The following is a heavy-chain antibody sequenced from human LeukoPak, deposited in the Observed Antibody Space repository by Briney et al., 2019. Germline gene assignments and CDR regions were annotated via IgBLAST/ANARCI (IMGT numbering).Heavy chain of an antibody. J-gene: IGHJ4*02. CDR1: RYSFTDYW. CDR3: ARYSSGYPYPDY. D-gene: IGHD3-22*01. CDR2: IYLGDSDT. V-gene: IGHV5-51*01. Sequence: GESLKISCKGSRYSFTDYWIGGVRQMPGKGLEWMGIIYLGDSDTRYIPSFQGQVTISADKSISTAYLQWSSLKASDTAMYYCARYSSGYPYPDYWGQGTLVTVSS.